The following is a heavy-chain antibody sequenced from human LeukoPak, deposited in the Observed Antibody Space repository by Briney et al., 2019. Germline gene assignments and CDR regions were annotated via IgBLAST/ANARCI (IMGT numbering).Heavy chain of an antibody. CDR2: IKIDGSEE. CDR3: ARDPFFGAVDN. CDR1: GFTFSSHW. Sequence: GGSLRLSCAASGFTFSSHWMSWVRQAPGKGLEWVANIKIDGSEEYYVDSVKGRFTISRDNAKNSLFLQMNSLRAEDTAVYYCARDPFFGAVDNWGQGTLVTVSS. D-gene: IGHD3-10*01. V-gene: IGHV3-7*01. J-gene: IGHJ4*02.